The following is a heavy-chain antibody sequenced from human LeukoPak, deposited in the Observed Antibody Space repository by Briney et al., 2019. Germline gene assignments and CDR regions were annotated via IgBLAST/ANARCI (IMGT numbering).Heavy chain of an antibody. CDR3: ASRYCSGGSCFSRDYYYYYMDV. J-gene: IGHJ6*03. V-gene: IGHV1-69*13. D-gene: IGHD2-15*01. CDR1: GGTFRNYG. Sequence: GASVKVSCKTSGGTFRNYGFTWVRQAPGQGLEWMGGIIPIFGTGKYAQKFQGRVTVIADEFTSTAYMELSSLRSEGTAVYYCASRYCSGGSCFSRDYYYYYMDVWGKGTTVTVSS. CDR2: IIPIFGTG.